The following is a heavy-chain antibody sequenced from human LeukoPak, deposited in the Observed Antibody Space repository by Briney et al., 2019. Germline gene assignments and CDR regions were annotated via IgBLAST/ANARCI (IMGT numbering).Heavy chain of an antibody. J-gene: IGHJ6*02. Sequence: GGSLRLSCAASGFTFSIYSMNWVRQAPGKGLEWVSSISSSSSYIHYTDSVKGRFTISRDNAKNSLYLQMSSLRAEDTAVYYCARRGITISGVLVYHYSGLDVWGQGTTVTVSS. CDR1: GFTFSIYS. D-gene: IGHD3-3*01. CDR2: ISSSSSYI. CDR3: ARRGITISGVLVYHYSGLDV. V-gene: IGHV3-21*01.